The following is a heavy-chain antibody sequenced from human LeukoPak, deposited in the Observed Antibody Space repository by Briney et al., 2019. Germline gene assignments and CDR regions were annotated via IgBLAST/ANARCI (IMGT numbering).Heavy chain of an antibody. CDR3: ARHIGVGPDYYFDY. J-gene: IGHJ4*02. CDR1: GGSISSYY. CDR2: IYYSGST. V-gene: IGHV4-59*08. D-gene: IGHD1-26*01. Sequence: KPSETLSLTCTVSGGSISSYYWSWIRQPPGKGLEWIGYIYYSGSTNYNPSLKSRVTISVDTSKNQFSLKLSSVTAADTAVYYCARHIGVGPDYYFDYWGQGTLVTVSS.